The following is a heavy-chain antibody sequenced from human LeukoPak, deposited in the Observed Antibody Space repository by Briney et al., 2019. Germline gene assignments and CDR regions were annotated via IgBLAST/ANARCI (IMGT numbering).Heavy chain of an antibody. D-gene: IGHD6-19*01. CDR1: GFTFSSYA. CDR2: ISYDGRNK. CDR3: ARSSTGYSSLNAFDY. J-gene: IGHJ4*02. V-gene: IGHV3-30*04. Sequence: GGSLRLSCAASGFTFSSYAMHWVRQDPGKGMEWVAVISYDGRNKYYVECVKGRFTISRDNSKNTLYLQMNSLRAEDTSVYYCARSSTGYSSLNAFDYWGQGTLVTVSS.